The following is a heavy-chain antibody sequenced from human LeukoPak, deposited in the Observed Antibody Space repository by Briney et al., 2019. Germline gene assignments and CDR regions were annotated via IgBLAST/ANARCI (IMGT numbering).Heavy chain of an antibody. D-gene: IGHD1-1*01. V-gene: IGHV3-43*01. CDR3: VAISVAGTTFLYF. CDR2: ITSGGLST. Sequence: QAGGSLRLSCTVSGLTFDEFTMHWVRQAPGKGLKWVSLITSGGLSTFYADSVKGRFTISRDNSANSLYLHLTNLRTEDSALYYCVAISVAGTTFLYFWGQGTLVTVSS. J-gene: IGHJ4*02. CDR1: GLTFDEFT.